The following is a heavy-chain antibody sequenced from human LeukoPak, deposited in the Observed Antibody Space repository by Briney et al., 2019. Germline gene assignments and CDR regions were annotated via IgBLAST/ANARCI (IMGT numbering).Heavy chain of an antibody. D-gene: IGHD4-17*01. J-gene: IGHJ4*02. CDR3: AQWDGESGLFDY. V-gene: IGHV4-61*02. CDR1: GDSISSGNRY. Sequence: SETLSLTCTVSGDSISSGNRYWSWVRQPAGEGREWIGRFYSSGTTKYNPSLKSRVTISVDTSKNQFSLKLSSVTAADTAVYYCAQWDGESGLFDYWGQGTLVTVSS. CDR2: FYSSGTT.